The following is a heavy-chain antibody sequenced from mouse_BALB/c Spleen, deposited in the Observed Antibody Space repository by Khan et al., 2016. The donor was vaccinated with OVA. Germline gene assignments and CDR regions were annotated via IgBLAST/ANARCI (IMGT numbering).Heavy chain of an antibody. V-gene: IGHV2-6-7*01. Sequence: QVQLQQSGPGLVAPSQSLSITCTVSGFSLTGFGINWVRQPPGKGLAWLGMIWGDGSTDYNSALKSRLSISKDNSKCQVFLKMNSLQTDDTARYYCARELRLGVFAYWGQGTLVTVTA. D-gene: IGHD1-2*01. CDR1: GFSLTGFG. CDR2: IWGDGST. J-gene: IGHJ3*01. CDR3: ARELRLGVFAY.